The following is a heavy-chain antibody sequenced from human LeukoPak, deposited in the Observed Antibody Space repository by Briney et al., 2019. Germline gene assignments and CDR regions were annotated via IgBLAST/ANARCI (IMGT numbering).Heavy chain of an antibody. CDR1: GFPFRSHS. Sequence: GSLRPPCAAFGFPFRSHSLNWVRPAPGKGLEWVSSISSSSSYIYYADSVKGRFTISRDNAKNSLYLQMNSLRAEDTAVYYCARDVRAVAGTGYWGQGTLVTVSS. V-gene: IGHV3-21*01. CDR3: ARDVRAVAGTGY. D-gene: IGHD6-19*01. J-gene: IGHJ4*02. CDR2: ISSSSSYI.